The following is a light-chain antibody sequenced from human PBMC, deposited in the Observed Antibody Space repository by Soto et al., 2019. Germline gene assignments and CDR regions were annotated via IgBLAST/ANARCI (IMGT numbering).Light chain of an antibody. V-gene: IGLV2-23*02. CDR3: CSYAGSYSSYF. Sequence: QSVLTQPASVYGSPGQSITISCPGSSSDVGNYKFVSWYQQYPGKAPKVMLYEVSKRPSGVSYRFSGSQSGNTASLTISGLQAEDEADYYCCSYAGSYSSYFFGTGTKVTVL. CDR2: EVS. J-gene: IGLJ1*01. CDR1: SSDVGNYKF.